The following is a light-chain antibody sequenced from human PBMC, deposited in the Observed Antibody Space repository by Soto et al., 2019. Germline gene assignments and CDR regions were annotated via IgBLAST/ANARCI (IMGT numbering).Light chain of an antibody. Sequence: QLVLTQSSSASASPGSSVKLTCTLSSGHSSFIIAWHQQQPGKAPRFLMKLEGDGSYDKGSGVPDRFSGSSSGADRYLTISNLQFEDEADYYCDTCDSNTGVFGGGTKLTVL. CDR2: LEGDGSY. CDR3: DTCDSNTGV. CDR1: SGHSSFI. J-gene: IGLJ3*02. V-gene: IGLV4-60*02.